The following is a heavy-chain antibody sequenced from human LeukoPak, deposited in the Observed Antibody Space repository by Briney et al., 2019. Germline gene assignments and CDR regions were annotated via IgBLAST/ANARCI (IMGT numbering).Heavy chain of an antibody. J-gene: IGHJ4*02. Sequence: GESLKISCKASGYSFSNYFIGWVRQMTGKGPEWMGIIYPGDSDTRYNPSLQGQVTISVDRSISAAYLQWSSLKASDSAMYFCARSSSGHKDPFDYWGQGTLVTVSS. CDR3: ARSSSGHKDPFDY. V-gene: IGHV5-51*01. CDR1: GYSFSNYF. D-gene: IGHD6-19*01. CDR2: IYPGDSDT.